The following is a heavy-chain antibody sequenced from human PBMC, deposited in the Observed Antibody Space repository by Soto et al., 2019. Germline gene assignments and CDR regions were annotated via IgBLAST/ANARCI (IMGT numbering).Heavy chain of an antibody. Sequence: PGESLKISCKGSGYSFTSYWIGWLRQMPGKGLEWMGIIYPGDSDTRYSPSFQGQVTISADKSISTAYLQWSSLKASDTAMYYCARIPDVSGYEDDYYYYYGMDVWGQGTTVTVSS. CDR3: ARIPDVSGYEDDYYYYYGMDV. D-gene: IGHD5-12*01. CDR2: IYPGDSDT. J-gene: IGHJ6*02. CDR1: GYSFTSYW. V-gene: IGHV5-51*01.